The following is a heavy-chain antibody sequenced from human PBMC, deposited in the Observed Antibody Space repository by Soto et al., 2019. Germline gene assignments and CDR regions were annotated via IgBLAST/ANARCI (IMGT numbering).Heavy chain of an antibody. CDR3: ARVSFLAPVTGAEIFDF. V-gene: IGHV1-8*01. J-gene: IGHJ3*01. CDR2: VNTNSGDT. CDR1: GYSFTSYD. D-gene: IGHD2-21*02. Sequence: QVQLVQSGAEVKKPGASVKVSCKASGYSFTSYDMNWVRQAPGQGLEWMGWVNTNSGDTDYAQKFQDRVTMTTDTSIRTAYMELSSLRSEDTAVYYCARVSFLAPVTGAEIFDFWGQGTMVTVSS.